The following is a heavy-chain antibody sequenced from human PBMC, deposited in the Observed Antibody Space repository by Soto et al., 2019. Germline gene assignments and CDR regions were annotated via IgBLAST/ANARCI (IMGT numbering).Heavy chain of an antibody. Sequence: EVQLVESGGGLVKPGGSLRLSCAASGFTFSNAWMSWVRQAPGKGLEWVGRIKSKVNGGTLDYAAPVKGRFTISRDDSNSTLNLQINSLKIEDTALYYCATDGSGSHLNYWGQGTLVTVSS. V-gene: IGHV3-15*07. D-gene: IGHD1-26*01. CDR1: GFTFSNAW. CDR3: ATDGSGSHLNY. J-gene: IGHJ4*02. CDR2: IKSKVNGGTL.